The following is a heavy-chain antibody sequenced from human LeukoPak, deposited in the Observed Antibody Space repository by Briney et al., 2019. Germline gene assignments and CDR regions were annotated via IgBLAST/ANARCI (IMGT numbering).Heavy chain of an antibody. CDR1: GYTFTGYY. CDR3: ARASLHRDGYPNWFDP. V-gene: IGHV1-2*02. J-gene: IGHJ5*02. CDR2: INPNSGGT. D-gene: IGHD5-24*01. Sequence: ASVTVSCKASGYTFTGYYMHWVRQAPGQGLEWMGWINPNSGGTNYAQKFQGRVTMTRDTSISTAHMELSRLRSDDTAVYYCARASLHRDGYPNWFDPWGQGTLVTVSA.